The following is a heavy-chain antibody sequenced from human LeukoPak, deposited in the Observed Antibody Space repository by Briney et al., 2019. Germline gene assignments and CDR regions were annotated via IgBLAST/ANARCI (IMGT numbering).Heavy chain of an antibody. Sequence: GGSLRLSCAVSGVRFSNYAMTWVRQAPGKGLEWVSTISASGSNTYYADSVKGRFTISRDNAKNTLILQMNSLRVEDTAVYYCARDWVYKIDYWGRGTLVTVSS. D-gene: IGHD5-24*01. V-gene: IGHV3-23*01. J-gene: IGHJ4*02. CDR3: ARDWVYKIDY. CDR2: ISASGSNT. CDR1: GVRFSNYA.